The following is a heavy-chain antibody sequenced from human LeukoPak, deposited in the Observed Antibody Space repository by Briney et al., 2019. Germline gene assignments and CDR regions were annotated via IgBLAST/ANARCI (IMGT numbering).Heavy chain of an antibody. Sequence: GGSLRLSCAASGFTFNNYAMNWVRQAPGKGLEWCSGITGSSGGTYYADSVKGRFTISRDSSKNTLYLQMKSLRVEDTAVYYCAKDRFGYSVGWFFDPWGQGTLVTVSS. CDR2: ITGSSGGT. CDR1: GFTFNNYA. D-gene: IGHD6-19*01. V-gene: IGHV3-23*01. J-gene: IGHJ5*02. CDR3: AKDRFGYSVGWFFDP.